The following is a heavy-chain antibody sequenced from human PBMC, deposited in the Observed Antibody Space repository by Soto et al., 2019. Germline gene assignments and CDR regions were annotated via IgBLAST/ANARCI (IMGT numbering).Heavy chain of an antibody. Sequence: QVEVVQSGGGVVQPGKSLRLSCAASGFIFSDYGVHWARQVPGKGLQWVAFISNNASHEYYADSVKGRFTISRDNSKNTVYLQMKSLRPEDTAVYYCVPNFDYWGQGTLVTVSP. CDR3: VPNFDY. J-gene: IGHJ4*02. CDR2: ISNNASHE. CDR1: GFIFSDYG. V-gene: IGHV3-30-3*01.